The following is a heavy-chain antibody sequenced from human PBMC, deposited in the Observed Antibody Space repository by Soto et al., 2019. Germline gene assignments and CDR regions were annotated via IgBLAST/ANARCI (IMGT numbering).Heavy chain of an antibody. CDR3: AKEAEVGGDYFIYWYFDL. CDR2: ISGSGGST. D-gene: IGHD4-17*01. CDR1: GFTFSSYA. Sequence: EVQLLESGGGLVQPGGSLRLSCAASGFTFSSYAMSWVRQAPGKGLEWVSAISGSGGSTYYADSVKGRFTISRDNPKNTLYLQMNSLRAEDTAVYYCAKEAEVGGDYFIYWYFDLWGRGTLVTVSS. V-gene: IGHV3-23*01. J-gene: IGHJ2*01.